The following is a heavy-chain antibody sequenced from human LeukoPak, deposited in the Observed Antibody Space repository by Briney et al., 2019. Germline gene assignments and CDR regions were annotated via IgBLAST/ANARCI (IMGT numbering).Heavy chain of an antibody. CDR3: ASSDYGWFDP. CDR1: GGSISSYY. Sequence: SETLSLTCTVSGGSISSYYWSWIQQPPGKGLEWIGYIYYSGSTNYNPSLKSRVTISVDASKNQFSLKLSSVTAADTAVYYCASSDYGWFDPWGQGTLVTVSS. V-gene: IGHV4-59*12. D-gene: IGHD4-17*01. CDR2: IYYSGST. J-gene: IGHJ5*02.